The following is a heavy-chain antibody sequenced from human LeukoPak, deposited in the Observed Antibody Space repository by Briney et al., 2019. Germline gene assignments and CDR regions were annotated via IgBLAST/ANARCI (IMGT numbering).Heavy chain of an antibody. D-gene: IGHD6-19*01. J-gene: IGHJ4*02. CDR2: IFYSGST. Sequence: SETLSLTCTVSGGSISSHYWSWIRQPPGKGLEWIGHIFYSGSTNYNPSLKSRVTISVDTSKNQFSLKLRSVTAADTAVYYCAMTTIAVAVLIWGQGTLVTVSS. V-gene: IGHV4-59*08. CDR3: AMTTIAVAVLI. CDR1: GGSISSHY.